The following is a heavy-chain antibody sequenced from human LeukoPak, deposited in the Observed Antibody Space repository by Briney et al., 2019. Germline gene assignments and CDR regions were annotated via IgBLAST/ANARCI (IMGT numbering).Heavy chain of an antibody. CDR3: AKAFRTKYSSSSGGFDY. D-gene: IGHD6-6*01. CDR1: GFTFSSYA. Sequence: GGSLRLSCAASGFTFSSYAMSWVRQAPGKGLEWVSAISGSGGSTYYADSVKGRFTISRDNSKNTLYLQMNSLRAEDTAVYYCAKAFRTKYSSSSGGFDYWGQGTLVTVSS. J-gene: IGHJ4*02. V-gene: IGHV3-23*01. CDR2: ISGSGGST.